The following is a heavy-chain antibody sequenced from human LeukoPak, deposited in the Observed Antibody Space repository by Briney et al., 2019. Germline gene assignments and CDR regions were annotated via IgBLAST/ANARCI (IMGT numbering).Heavy chain of an antibody. J-gene: IGHJ4*02. CDR3: ARADGYKRGGFDY. V-gene: IGHV4-61*02. CDR1: GGSISSGSYY. Sequence: SETLSLTCTVSGGSISSGSYYWVWLPQPAGKGLEWIVRIYTSGSTNYNTSLKSRTTISETTTKNHFSLKLSSVAAADTAVYYCARADGYKRGGFDYWGQGTLVTVSS. CDR2: IYTSGST. D-gene: IGHD5-24*01.